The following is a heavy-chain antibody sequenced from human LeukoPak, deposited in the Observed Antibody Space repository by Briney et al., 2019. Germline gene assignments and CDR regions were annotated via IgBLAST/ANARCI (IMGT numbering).Heavy chain of an antibody. CDR3: ARGRGLYDSSGYYYPEYFQH. CDR1: GGTFSSYA. Sequence: SVKVSCKASGGTFSSYAISWVRQAPGQGLEWMGGIIPIFGTANYAQKFQGRVTITTDESTSTAYMELSSLRSEDTAVYYCARGRGLYDSSGYYYPEYFQHWGQGTLVTVSS. D-gene: IGHD3-22*01. V-gene: IGHV1-69*05. CDR2: IIPIFGTA. J-gene: IGHJ1*01.